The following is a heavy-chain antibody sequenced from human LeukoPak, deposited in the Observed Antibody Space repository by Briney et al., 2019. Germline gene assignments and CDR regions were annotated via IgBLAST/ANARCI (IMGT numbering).Heavy chain of an antibody. V-gene: IGHV1-58*02. Sequence: SVKVSCKASGFTFTNSATQWVRQARGQRLEWVGWIVVGSGNTNYAQKFQERVTITRDMSTSTAYMELSSLRSEDTAVYYCAADPNCGGDCYHYWGQGTLVTVSS. D-gene: IGHD2-21*02. CDR3: AADPNCGGDCYHY. J-gene: IGHJ4*02. CDR1: GFTFTNSA. CDR2: IVVGSGNT.